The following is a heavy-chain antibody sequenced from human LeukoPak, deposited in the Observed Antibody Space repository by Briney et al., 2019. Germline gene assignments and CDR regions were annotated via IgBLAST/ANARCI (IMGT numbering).Heavy chain of an antibody. J-gene: IGHJ4*02. D-gene: IGHD2-15*01. CDR3: ARRVGSTGKSDY. Sequence: GGSLRLSCAASGFTFSSYSMNWVRQAPGKGLEWVSSISSSSSYMYYADSVKGRFTISRDNAKNSLYLQMNSLRADDTAVYYCARRVGSTGKSDYWSQGTLVTVSS. V-gene: IGHV3-21*01. CDR1: GFTFSSYS. CDR2: ISSSSSYM.